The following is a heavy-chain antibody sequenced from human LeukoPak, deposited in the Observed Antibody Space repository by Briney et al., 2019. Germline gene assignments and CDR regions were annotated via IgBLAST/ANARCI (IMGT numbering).Heavy chain of an antibody. CDR3: ARVSVGIWFDP. CDR2: MNPNSGNT. Sequence: GASVKVSCKASGYSFTNYDINWVRQATGQGLEWMGWMNPNSGNTGYAQKFQGRVTITRNTSISTAYMELSSLRSEDTAVYYCARVSVGIWFDPWGQGTLVTVSS. V-gene: IGHV1-8*03. CDR1: GYSFTNYD. J-gene: IGHJ5*02.